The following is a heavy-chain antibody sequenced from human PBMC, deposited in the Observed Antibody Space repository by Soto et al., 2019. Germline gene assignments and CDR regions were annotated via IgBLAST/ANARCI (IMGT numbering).Heavy chain of an antibody. D-gene: IGHD1-20*01. CDR2: IYYSGST. Sequence: PSETLSLTCTVSGGSISSGGYYWSWIRQHPGKGLEWIGYIYYSGSTYYNPSLKSRVTISLDTSNNQFSLNLSSVTAADTAVYYCALRYDSTFYWCQGPLVTVSS. CDR1: GGSISSGGYY. J-gene: IGHJ4*02. CDR3: ALRYDSTFY. V-gene: IGHV4-31*03.